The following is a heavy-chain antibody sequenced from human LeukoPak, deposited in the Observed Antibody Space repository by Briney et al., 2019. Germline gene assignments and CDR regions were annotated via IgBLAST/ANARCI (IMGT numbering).Heavy chain of an antibody. CDR3: ATLTGTDVDAFDI. CDR1: GGTFSSYA. CDR2: IIPIFGTA. J-gene: IGHJ3*02. V-gene: IGHV1-69*13. Sequence: SVKVSCKASGGTFSSYAISWVRQAPGQGLEWMGGIIPIFGTANYAQRFQGRVTITADESTSTAYMELSSLRSEDTAVYYCATLTGTDVDAFDIWGQGTMVTVSS. D-gene: IGHD1/OR15-1a*01.